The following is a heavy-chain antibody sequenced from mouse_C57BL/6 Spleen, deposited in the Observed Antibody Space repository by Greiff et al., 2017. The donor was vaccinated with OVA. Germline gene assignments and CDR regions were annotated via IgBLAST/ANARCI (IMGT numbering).Heavy chain of an antibody. J-gene: IGHJ1*03. CDR1: GYAFSSYW. D-gene: IGHD2-4*01. CDR3: ARGILRRDWYFDV. V-gene: IGHV1-80*01. Sequence: VQLQQSGAELVKPGASVKISCKASGYAFSSYWMNWVKQRPGKGLEWIGQIYPGDGDTNYNGKFKGKATLTADKSSSTAYMQLSSLTSEDSAVYFCARGILRRDWYFDVWGTGTTVTVSS. CDR2: IYPGDGDT.